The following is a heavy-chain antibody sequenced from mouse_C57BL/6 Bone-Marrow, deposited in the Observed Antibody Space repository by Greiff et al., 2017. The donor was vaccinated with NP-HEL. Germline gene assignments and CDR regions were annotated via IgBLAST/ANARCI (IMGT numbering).Heavy chain of an antibody. Sequence: EVKLMESGGGLVQPGESLKLSCESNEYEFPSHDMSWVRKTPEKRLELVAAINSDGGSTYYPDTMERRFIISRDNTKKTLYLQMSSLRSEDTALYYCATTVVAYYYAMDYWGQGTSVTVSS. CDR2: INSDGGST. V-gene: IGHV5-2*01. CDR3: ATTVVAYYYAMDY. J-gene: IGHJ4*01. CDR1: EYEFPSHD. D-gene: IGHD1-1*01.